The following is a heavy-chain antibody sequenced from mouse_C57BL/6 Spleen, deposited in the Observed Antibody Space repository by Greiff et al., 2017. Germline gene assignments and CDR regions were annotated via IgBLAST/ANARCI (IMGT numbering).Heavy chain of an antibody. V-gene: IGHV1-55*01. CDR3: ASIYYYGSSYAMDY. CDR1: GYTFTSYW. CDR2: IYPGSGSP. J-gene: IGHJ4*01. D-gene: IGHD1-1*01. Sequence: QVQLQQPGAELVKPGASVQMSCKASGYTFTSYWITWVKQRPGQGLEWIGDIYPGSGSPNYNATFKSKATLNVDTSSSTAYMQLSSLTSEDSAVYYCASIYYYGSSYAMDYWGQGTSVTVSS.